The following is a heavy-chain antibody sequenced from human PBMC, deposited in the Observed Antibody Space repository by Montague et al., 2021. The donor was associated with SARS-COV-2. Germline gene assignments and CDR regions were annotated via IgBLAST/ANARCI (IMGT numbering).Heavy chain of an antibody. J-gene: IGHJ4*02. CDR2: ISSSGSTI. D-gene: IGHD3-22*01. CDR3: ARTYYYDSSGYSNCPYFDY. V-gene: IGHV3-48*03. CDR1: GFTFSSYE. Sequence: SLRLSCAASGFTFSSYEMNWVRQAPGKGLEWASYISSSGSTIYYSDSVKGRFTISRANAKNSLYLQMNSLRAEDTSVYYCARTYYYDSSGYSNCPYFDYWGQGTLVTVSS.